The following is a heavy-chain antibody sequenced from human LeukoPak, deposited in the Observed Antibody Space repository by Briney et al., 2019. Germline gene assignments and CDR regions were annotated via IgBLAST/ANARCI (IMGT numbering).Heavy chain of an antibody. D-gene: IGHD4-23*01. CDR2: ISAGGGST. Sequence: GGSLRLSCAASGFTFSSYGMSWVRQAPGKGLEWVSAISAGGGSTFSADSVKGRFTISRDNSKNTLYLQMNSLRAEDTAVYYCAKRSDYGGNWNYFDYWGQGTPVTVSS. CDR1: GFTFSSYG. J-gene: IGHJ4*02. V-gene: IGHV3-23*01. CDR3: AKRSDYGGNWNYFDY.